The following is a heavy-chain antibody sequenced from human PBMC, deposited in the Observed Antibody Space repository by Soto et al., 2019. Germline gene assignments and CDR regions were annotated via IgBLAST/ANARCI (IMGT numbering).Heavy chain of an antibody. V-gene: IGHV4-31*03. J-gene: IGHJ6*02. CDR3: ARMGTSFYYYYGMDV. CDR1: GGSISSGGYY. CDR2: IYYSGST. Sequence: SETLSLTCTVSGGSISSGGYYWSWIRQHPGKGLEWIGYIYYSGSTYYNPSLKSRVTISVDTSKNQFSLKLSSVTAADTAVYYCARMGTSFYYYYGMDVWGQGTTVTVSS. D-gene: IGHD1-1*01.